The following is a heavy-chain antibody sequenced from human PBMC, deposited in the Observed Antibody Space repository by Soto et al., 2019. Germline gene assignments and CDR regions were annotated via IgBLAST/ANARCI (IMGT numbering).Heavy chain of an antibody. CDR2: ISLNSGSI. CDR1: GFTFEAYA. V-gene: IGHV3-9*01. J-gene: IGHJ6*02. CDR3: AKDRGSSSVLFPYYYGMDV. Sequence: SLLLSCAASGFTFEAYAMHWVRQAPGKGLEWVSGISLNSGSIGYADSVKGRFTISRDNAKNSLYLQMSSLRAEDTALYYCAKDRGSSSVLFPYYYGMDVWGQGTTVTVSS. D-gene: IGHD6-6*01.